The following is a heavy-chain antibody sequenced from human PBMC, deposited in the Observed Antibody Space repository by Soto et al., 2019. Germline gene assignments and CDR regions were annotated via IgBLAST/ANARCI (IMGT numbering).Heavy chain of an antibody. Sequence: QVLLQQWGAGLLKPSETLSLTCAVYGGSFSGYYWSWIRQPPGKGLEWIGEINHSGSTKYNPALMSRVTISVDTSKNQFSLNLSSVTAADTAVYYCARKYSSGWYHFDYWGQGTLVTVSS. V-gene: IGHV4-34*01. D-gene: IGHD6-19*01. CDR1: GGSFSGYY. CDR3: ARKYSSGWYHFDY. CDR2: INHSGST. J-gene: IGHJ4*02.